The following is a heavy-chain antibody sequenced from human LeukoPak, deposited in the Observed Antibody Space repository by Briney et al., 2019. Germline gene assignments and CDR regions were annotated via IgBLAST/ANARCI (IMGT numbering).Heavy chain of an antibody. CDR2: IYYSGST. CDR1: GGSISSSSYY. D-gene: IGHD5-24*01. J-gene: IGHJ4*02. CDR3: MESHNYQIREEGDY. Sequence: PSQTLSLTCTVSGGSISSSSYYWSWIRQPPGKGLEWIGSIYYSGSTSYNPSLKSRVTIPVDTSKNQFSLKLSSVTAADTAVYYCMESHNYQIREEGDYWGQGTLVTVSS. V-gene: IGHV4-39*01.